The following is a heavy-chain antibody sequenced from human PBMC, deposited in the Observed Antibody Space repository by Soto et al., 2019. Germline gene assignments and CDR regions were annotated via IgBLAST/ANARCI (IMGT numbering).Heavy chain of an antibody. Sequence: GGSLRLSCAASGFICGSYDMSWVRQAPGKGLEWVSTILVDGRTFYVDSVKGRFTISRDSSQNTVYLQMNSLTAGDTALYYCEKATATGGGAFDISGQGTKVT. D-gene: IGHD2-8*02. J-gene: IGHJ3*02. V-gene: IGHV3-23*01. CDR1: GFICGSYD. CDR3: EKATATGGGAFDI. CDR2: ILVDGRT.